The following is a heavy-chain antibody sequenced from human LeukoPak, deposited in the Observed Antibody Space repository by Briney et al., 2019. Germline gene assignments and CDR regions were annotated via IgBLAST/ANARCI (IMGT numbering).Heavy chain of an antibody. CDR1: GGSISSGGYY. D-gene: IGHD3-22*01. V-gene: IGHV4-31*03. CDR3: ARAEIGYYYDSSGYYFHY. CDR2: IYYSGST. Sequence: SETLSLTCTVSGGSISSGGYYWSWIRQHPGKGLEWIGYIYYSGSTYYNPSLKSRVTISVDTSKNQFPLKLSSVTAADTAVYYCARAEIGYYYDSSGYYFHYWGQGTLITVSS. J-gene: IGHJ4*02.